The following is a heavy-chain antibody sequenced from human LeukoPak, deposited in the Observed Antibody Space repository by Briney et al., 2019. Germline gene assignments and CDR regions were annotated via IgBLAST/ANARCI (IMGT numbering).Heavy chain of an antibody. V-gene: IGHV1-69*13. CDR2: IIPIFGTA. CDR1: GGTFTSYA. D-gene: IGHD5-18*01. J-gene: IGHJ4*02. CDR3: ASSPVTWIQLWFGY. Sequence: SVKVSCKASGGTFTSYAISWVRRAPGQGLEWVGGIIPIFGTANYAQKFQGRVTITADESTSTAYMELSSLRSEDTAVYYCASSPVTWIQLWFGYWGQGTLVTVSS.